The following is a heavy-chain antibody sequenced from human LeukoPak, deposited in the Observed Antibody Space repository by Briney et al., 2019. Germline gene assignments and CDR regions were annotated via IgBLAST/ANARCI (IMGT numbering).Heavy chain of an antibody. J-gene: IGHJ4*02. CDR2: IYYNRNA. CDR3: ARHCCRDGINFDS. CDR1: GGSISNYY. V-gene: IGHV4-59*08. Sequence: LTCTVSGGSISNYYWTWIRQPPGKGLEWIGSIYYNRNANYNPSLKSRVTMSVDTSKNHFSLNLTSVTAADTAVYYCARHCCRDGINFDSWGQSTIV. D-gene: IGHD5-24*01.